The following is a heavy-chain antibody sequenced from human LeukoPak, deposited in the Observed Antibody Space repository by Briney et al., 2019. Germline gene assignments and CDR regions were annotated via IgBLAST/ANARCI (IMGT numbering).Heavy chain of an antibody. CDR1: GFTFSSYA. CDR2: ISGSGGST. D-gene: IGHD6-13*01. V-gene: IGHV3-23*01. J-gene: IGHJ4*02. Sequence: PGGSLRLSCAASGFTFSSYAMSWVRQAPGKGLEWVSAISGSGGSTYYADSVKGRFTICRDNSKNTLYLQMNSLRAEDTAVYYCAKDLVGSSSRDYWGQGTLVTVSS. CDR3: AKDLVGSSSRDY.